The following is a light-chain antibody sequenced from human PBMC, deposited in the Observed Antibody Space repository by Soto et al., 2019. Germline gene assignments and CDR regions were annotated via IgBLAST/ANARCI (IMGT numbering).Light chain of an antibody. CDR3: HQYNNWPPWT. Sequence: EIVMTQSPATLSVSPGERATLSCRASQSVSSNLAWYQQKPGQAPRLLIYGASTGATGIPARFSGSGSGTEFTLTISSLQSEDYAVYYCHQYNNWPPWTFGQGTKVDIK. CDR1: QSVSSN. CDR2: GAS. V-gene: IGKV3-15*01. J-gene: IGKJ1*01.